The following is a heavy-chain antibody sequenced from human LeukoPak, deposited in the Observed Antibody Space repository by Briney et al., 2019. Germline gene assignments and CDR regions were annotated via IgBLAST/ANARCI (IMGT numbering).Heavy chain of an antibody. CDR2: INSDGSST. J-gene: IGHJ6*03. CDR3: ARTLVAGGYYYMDV. CDR1: GFTFSSYR. Sequence: GGSLRLSCAASGFTFSSYRMHWVRHAPGKGLVWVSRINSDGSSTSHADSVKGRFTISRDNAKNTLYLQMHSLRAEDAAVYNCARTLVAGGYYYMDVWGKGTTVTVSS. D-gene: IGHD5-12*01. V-gene: IGHV3-74*01.